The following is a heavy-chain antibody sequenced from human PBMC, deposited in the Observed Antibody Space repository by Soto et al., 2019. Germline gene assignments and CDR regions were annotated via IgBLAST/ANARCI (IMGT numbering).Heavy chain of an antibody. CDR3: ARESVRERTFDY. CDR1: GYTFTGYY. D-gene: IGHD1-26*01. V-gene: IGHV1-46*01. J-gene: IGHJ4*02. Sequence: ASVKVSCKASGYTFTGYYMHWVRQAPGQGLEWMGIINPSGGSTSYAQKFQGRVTMTRDTSTSTVYMELSSLRSEDTAVYYCARESVRERTFDYWGQGTLVTVSS. CDR2: INPSGGST.